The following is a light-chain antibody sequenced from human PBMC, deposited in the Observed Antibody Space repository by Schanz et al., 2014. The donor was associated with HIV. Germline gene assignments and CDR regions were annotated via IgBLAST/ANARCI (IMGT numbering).Light chain of an antibody. V-gene: IGLV2-14*01. J-gene: IGLJ2*01. CDR1: SSDVGGHDR. CDR3: QSYDNRLSVVV. CDR2: DVT. Sequence: QSALTQPASVSGSPGQSITISCTGTSSDVGGHDRVSWYQQYPGKAPKLMIYDVTNRPSGVSSRFSGSKSGNTASLTISGLQAEDEADYYCQSYDNRLSVVVFGGGTKLTVL.